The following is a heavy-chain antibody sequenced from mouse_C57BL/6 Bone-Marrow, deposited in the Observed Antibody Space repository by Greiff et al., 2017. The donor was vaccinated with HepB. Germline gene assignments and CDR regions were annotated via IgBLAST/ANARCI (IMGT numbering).Heavy chain of an antibody. J-gene: IGHJ1*03. CDR1: GFTFSNYW. D-gene: IGHD2-3*01. CDR2: IRLKSDNYAT. CDR3: TDDGYGKYFDV. V-gene: IGHV6-3*01. Sequence: EVKLVESGGGLVQPGGSMKLSCVASGFTFSNYWMNWVRQSPEKGLEWVAQIRLKSDNYATHYAESVKGRFTISRDDSKSSVYLQMNNLRAEDTGIYYCTDDGYGKYFDVWGTGTTVTVSS.